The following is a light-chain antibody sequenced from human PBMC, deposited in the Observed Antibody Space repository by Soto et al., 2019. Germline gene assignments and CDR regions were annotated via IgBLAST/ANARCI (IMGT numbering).Light chain of an antibody. CDR3: QQYYSTRT. CDR2: WAS. CDR1: QSVLYSSNNKNY. Sequence: DIVMTQSPDSLAVSLGERATINCKSSQSVLYSSNNKNYLAWYQQKPGQPPKLLIYWASTRESGVPDRFSGSWSGTDFTLTISSLQAEDVAVYYCQQYYSTRTFGQGTKVESK. J-gene: IGKJ1*01. V-gene: IGKV4-1*01.